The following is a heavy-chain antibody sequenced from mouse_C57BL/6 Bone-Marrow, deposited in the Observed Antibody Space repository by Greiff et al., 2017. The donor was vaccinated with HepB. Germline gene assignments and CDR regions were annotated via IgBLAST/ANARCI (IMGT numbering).Heavy chain of an antibody. CDR2: IDPETGGT. V-gene: IGHV1-15*01. D-gene: IGHD1-1*01. CDR3: TRIYYYGSSYPWFAY. Sequence: QVQLQQSGAELVRPGASVTLSCKASGYTFIDYEMHWVKQTPVHGLEWIGAIDPETGGTAYNQKFKGKAILTADKSSSTAYMELCSLTAEDSAVYYCTRIYYYGSSYPWFAYWGQGTLVTVSA. CDR1: GYTFIDYE. J-gene: IGHJ3*01.